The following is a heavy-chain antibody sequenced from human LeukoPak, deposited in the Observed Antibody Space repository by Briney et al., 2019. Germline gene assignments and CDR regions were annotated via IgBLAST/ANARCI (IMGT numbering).Heavy chain of an antibody. CDR2: IIPIFGTA. D-gene: IGHD3-22*01. J-gene: IGHJ4*02. CDR1: GGTFSSYA. CDR3: ARAPYYYDSSGSFH. V-gene: IGHV1-69*13. Sequence: SVEVSCKASGGTFSSYAISWVRQAPGQGLEWMGGIIPIFGTANYAQKFQGRVTITADESTSTAYMELSSLRSEDTAVYYCARAPYYYDSSGSFHWGQGTLVTVSS.